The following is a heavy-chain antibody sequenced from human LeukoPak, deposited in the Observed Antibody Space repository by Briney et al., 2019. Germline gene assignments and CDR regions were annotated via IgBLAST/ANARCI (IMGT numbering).Heavy chain of an antibody. CDR2: INHSGST. D-gene: IGHD1-14*01. Sequence: PSETLSLTCAVYGGSFSGYYWSWIRQPPGKGLEWIGEINHSGSTNYNPSLKSRVTISVDTSKNQFSLKLSSVTAADTAVYYCASPGPTRYYFDYWGQGTLVTVSS. CDR3: ASPGPTRYYFDY. V-gene: IGHV4-34*01. J-gene: IGHJ4*02. CDR1: GGSFSGYY.